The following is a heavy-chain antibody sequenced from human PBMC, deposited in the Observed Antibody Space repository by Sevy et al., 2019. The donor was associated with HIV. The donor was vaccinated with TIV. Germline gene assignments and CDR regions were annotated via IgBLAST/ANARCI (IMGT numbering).Heavy chain of an antibody. D-gene: IGHD6-13*01. V-gene: IGHV3-49*04. J-gene: IGHJ6*03. CDR2: IRSEAYGGTT. CDR1: GFTFDDYA. CDR3: TRNIRDLVPYYYYYMDV. Sequence: GGSLRLSCTGSGFTFDDYAVSWVRQAPGKGLEWVGFIRSEAYGGTTAHGASVKGRFTISRDDSKNIAYLQMNSLKTDDTAVYYCTRNIRDLVPYYYYYMDVWGKGTTVTVSS.